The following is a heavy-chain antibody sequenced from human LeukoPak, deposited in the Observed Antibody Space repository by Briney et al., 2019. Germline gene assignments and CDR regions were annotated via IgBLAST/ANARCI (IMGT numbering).Heavy chain of an antibody. CDR2: IYYSGST. V-gene: IGHV4-59*01. D-gene: IGHD3-3*01. CDR3: ARGSRTYYDFWSGYSEYYYYYYMDV. J-gene: IGHJ6*03. CDR1: GGSISSYY. Sequence: PSETLSLTCTVSGGSISSYYWSWIRQPPGKGLEWIGYIYYSGSTNYNPSLKSRVTISVDTSKNQFSLKLSSVTAADTAVYYCARGSRTYYDFWSGYSEYYYYYYMDVWGKGTTVTVSS.